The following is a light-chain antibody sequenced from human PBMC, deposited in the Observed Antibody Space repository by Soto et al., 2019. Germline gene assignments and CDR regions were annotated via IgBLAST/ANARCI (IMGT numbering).Light chain of an antibody. Sequence: DIQMTQSPSSLSASIGDRVTITCQASQDITNSLNWYQQKVGEPPRLLIFGASNLQSGVPSRFSGSGVGTHFTLTISSLQAEDFATYYCQQGYTKSPLTFAGGTKVDIK. CDR2: GAS. V-gene: IGKV1-39*01. CDR1: QDITNS. CDR3: QQGYTKSPLT. J-gene: IGKJ4*01.